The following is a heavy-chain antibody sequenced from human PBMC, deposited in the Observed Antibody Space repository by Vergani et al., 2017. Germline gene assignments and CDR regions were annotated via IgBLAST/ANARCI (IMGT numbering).Heavy chain of an antibody. D-gene: IGHD3-22*01. CDR3: ARDWEYYYDSSGYYYYGMDV. V-gene: IGHV3-30-3*01. CDR2: ISYDGSNK. Sequence: VQLVESGGGVVQPGRSLRLSCAASGFTFSSYAMHWVRQAPGKGLEWVAVISYDGSNKYYADSVKGRFTISRDNSKNTLYLQMNSLRAEDTAVYYCARDWEYYYDSSGYYYYGMDVWGQGTTVTVSS. CDR1: GFTFSSYA. J-gene: IGHJ6*02.